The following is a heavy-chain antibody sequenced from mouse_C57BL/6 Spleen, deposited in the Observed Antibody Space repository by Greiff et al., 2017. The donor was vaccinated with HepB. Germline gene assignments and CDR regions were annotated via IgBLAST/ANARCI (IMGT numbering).Heavy chain of an antibody. V-gene: IGHV5-15*01. D-gene: IGHD4-1*02. CDR2: ISNLAYSI. CDR1: GFTFSDYG. CDR3: ATTGTGAWFAY. J-gene: IGHJ3*01. Sequence: EVKLVESGGGLVQPGGSLKLSCAASGFTFSDYGMAWVRQAPRKGPEWVAFISNLAYSIYYADTVTGRFTISRENAKNTLYLEMSSLRSEDTAMYYCATTGTGAWFAYWGQGTLVTVSA.